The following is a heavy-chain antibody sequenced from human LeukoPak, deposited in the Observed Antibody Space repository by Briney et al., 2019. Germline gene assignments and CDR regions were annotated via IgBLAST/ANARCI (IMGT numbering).Heavy chain of an antibody. CDR1: GGTFSSYA. J-gene: IGHJ4*02. CDR2: IIPILGIA. D-gene: IGHD3-10*01. V-gene: IGHV1-69*04. Sequence: GASVKVSCKASGGTFSSYAISWVRQAPGQGLEWMGRIIPILGIANYAQKFQGRVTITADKSTSTAYMELSSLRSEDTAVYYCARGYYGSGSYYNVWGQGTLVTVSS. CDR3: ARGYYGSGSYYNV.